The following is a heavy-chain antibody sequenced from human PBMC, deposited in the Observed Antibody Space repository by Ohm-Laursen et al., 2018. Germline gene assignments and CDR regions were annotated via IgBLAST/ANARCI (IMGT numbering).Heavy chain of an antibody. V-gene: IGHV4-4*07. CDR3: ARSPGRRSRYAFDI. J-gene: IGHJ3*02. D-gene: IGHD1-26*01. Sequence: GTLSLTCTISGGAISSYYWSWIRQPAGKGLEWIGRINISGTNYNPSLKSRVTISVDTSKNQFSLKLSSVTAADTAVYYCARSPGRRSRYAFDIWGQGTMVTVSS. CDR2: INISGT. CDR1: GGAISSYY.